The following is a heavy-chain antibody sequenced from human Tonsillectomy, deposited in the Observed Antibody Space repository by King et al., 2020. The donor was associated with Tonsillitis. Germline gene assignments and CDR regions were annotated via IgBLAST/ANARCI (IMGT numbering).Heavy chain of an antibody. CDR2: INHSGST. Sequence: VQLQQWGAELLKPSETLSLTCAVYGGSFSGYYWSWIRQPPGKGLEWIGEINHSGSTNYNPSLKSRVTISMDTSKTQFSLKLTSVTAADTAVYYCARGIPQVVAATSTWFDPWGQGTLVTVSS. D-gene: IGHD2-15*01. CDR3: ARGIPQVVAATSTWFDP. CDR1: GGSFSGYY. J-gene: IGHJ5*02. V-gene: IGHV4-34*01.